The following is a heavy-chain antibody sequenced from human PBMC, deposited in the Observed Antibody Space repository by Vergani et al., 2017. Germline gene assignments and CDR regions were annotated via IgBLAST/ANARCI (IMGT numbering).Heavy chain of an antibody. J-gene: IGHJ4*01. Sequence: EVQLVESGGELVQPGRPLRLSCTASGFIFSTYAMSWVRQAPGKGLEWVSGISASGAPTYYADSVKGRVTISRDNSKNTLYLQMNSLRVEDTAVYYCARAYGRYDWFDYWGQRTLVTVSS. D-gene: IGHD1-20*01. CDR1: GFIFSTYA. CDR3: ARAYGRYDWFDY. CDR2: ISASGAPT. V-gene: IGHV3-23*04.